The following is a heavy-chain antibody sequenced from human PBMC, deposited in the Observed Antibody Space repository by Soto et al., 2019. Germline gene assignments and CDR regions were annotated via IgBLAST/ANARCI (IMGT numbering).Heavy chain of an antibody. CDR3: AKRQSFDFWSGYLPFFDY. J-gene: IGHJ4*02. V-gene: IGHV3-23*01. CDR2: VGGSGSDT. D-gene: IGHD3-3*01. Sequence: GGSLRLSCSASAINFRSYAMSWVRQAPGKGLEWVSAVGGSGSDTYYADSVKGRFTISRDDSKNTLYLHMSSLRVEDTAIYYCAKRQSFDFWSGYLPFFDYWGQGTPVTVSS. CDR1: AINFRSYA.